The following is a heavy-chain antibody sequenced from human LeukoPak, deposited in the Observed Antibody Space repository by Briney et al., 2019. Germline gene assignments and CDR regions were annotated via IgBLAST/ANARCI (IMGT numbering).Heavy chain of an antibody. Sequence: GGSLRLSCAASGFTFSSYGMHWVRQAPGKGLEWVSVISYDGSNKYYADCVKGRFTISRDNSKNTLYLQMNSLRAEDTAVYYCAKDGRARDELLYSSSWYYFDYWGQGTLVTVSS. CDR3: AKDGRARDELLYSSSWYYFDY. CDR1: GFTFSSYG. D-gene: IGHD6-13*01. J-gene: IGHJ4*02. CDR2: ISYDGSNK. V-gene: IGHV3-30*18.